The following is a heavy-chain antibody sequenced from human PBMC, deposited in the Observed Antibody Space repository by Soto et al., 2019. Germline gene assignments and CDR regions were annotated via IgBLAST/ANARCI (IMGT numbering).Heavy chain of an antibody. D-gene: IGHD6-19*01. V-gene: IGHV3-30-3*01. CDR3: ARGGDIAVAGSYGTDV. CDR2: ISYDGSNK. Sequence: GGSLRLSCAASGFTISSYAMHWVRQAPGKGLEWVAVISYDGSNKYYADSVKGRFTISRDNSKNTLYLQMNSLRAEDTAVYYCARGGDIAVAGSYGTDVWGQGTTVTVSS. J-gene: IGHJ6*02. CDR1: GFTISSYA.